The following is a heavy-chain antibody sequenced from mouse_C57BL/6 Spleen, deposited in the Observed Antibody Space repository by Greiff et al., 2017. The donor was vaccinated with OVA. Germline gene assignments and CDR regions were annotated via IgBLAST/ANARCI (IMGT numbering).Heavy chain of an antibody. V-gene: IGHV3-6*01. CDR1: GYSITSGYY. CDR3: ARDGGTVVAGDAMDY. CDR2: ISYDGSN. J-gene: IGHJ4*01. Sequence: VQLKESGPGLVKPSQSLSLTCSVTGYSITSGYYWNWIRQFPGNQLEWVGYISYDGSNNYNPSLKNRISITRDTSKNQFYLKLNSVTTEDAATYYSARDGGTVVAGDAMDYWGQGTSVTVSS. D-gene: IGHD1-1*01.